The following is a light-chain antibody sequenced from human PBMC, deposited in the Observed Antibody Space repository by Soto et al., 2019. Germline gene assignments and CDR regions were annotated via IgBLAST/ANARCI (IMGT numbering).Light chain of an antibody. CDR2: NNI. J-gene: IGLJ7*01. Sequence: QSVLTQPPSASGTPGQTVSISCSGSSSNIGSNTVRWYQHLPGTAPRLLIYNNIQRPSGVPDRFSGSKSGTSASLAISGLQSEDEADYYCAVWDDSLDGHAVFGGGTQLTVL. CDR3: AVWDDSLDGHAV. CDR1: SSNIGSNT. V-gene: IGLV1-44*01.